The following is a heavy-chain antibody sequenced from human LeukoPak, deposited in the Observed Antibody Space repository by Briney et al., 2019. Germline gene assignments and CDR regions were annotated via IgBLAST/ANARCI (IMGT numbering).Heavy chain of an antibody. J-gene: IGHJ4*02. CDR2: ISSYDGNT. V-gene: IGHV1-18*01. CDR1: GYAFSNYG. Sequence: ASVKVSCKASGYAFSNYGFSWVRQAPGQGLEWMGWISSYDGNTKSVDKLQGRVTMTTDTSTSTAYMELRSLRSDDTAVYYCVRDAYGSRKGYFDYWGQGTLVTVSS. CDR3: VRDAYGSRKGYFDY. D-gene: IGHD3-10*01.